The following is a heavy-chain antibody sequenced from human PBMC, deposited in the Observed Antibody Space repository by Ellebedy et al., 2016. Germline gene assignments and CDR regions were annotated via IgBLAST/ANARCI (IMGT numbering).Heavy chain of an antibody. CDR3: ARGLGMAAITAVGY. CDR2: ISYDGSNK. J-gene: IGHJ4*02. D-gene: IGHD5-24*01. CDR1: GFTFSNYA. V-gene: IGHV3-30-3*01. Sequence: GGSLRLSCAASGFTFSNYAIHWVRQAPGKGLEWVAAISYDGSNKHYADSVKGRFTISRDNSKNTLYLQMNSLRAEDTAVYYCARGLGMAAITAVGYWGQGTLVTVSS.